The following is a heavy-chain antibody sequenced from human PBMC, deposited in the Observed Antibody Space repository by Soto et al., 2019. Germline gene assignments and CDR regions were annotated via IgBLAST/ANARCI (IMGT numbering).Heavy chain of an antibody. CDR1: GFTFSSYS. V-gene: IGHV3-23*01. J-gene: IGHJ4*02. Sequence: GGSLRLSCEASGFTFSSYSMTWVRQAPGRGLEWVSTISGSAVTTYYADSVKGRFTISRDNAKNTLFLQMNSLRADDTAVYYCAKELLAVAGSDYWGQGTLVTVSS. CDR3: AKELLAVAGSDY. CDR2: ISGSAVTT. D-gene: IGHD6-19*01.